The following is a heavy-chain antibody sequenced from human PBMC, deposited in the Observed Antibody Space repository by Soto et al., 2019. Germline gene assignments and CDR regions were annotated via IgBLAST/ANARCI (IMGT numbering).Heavy chain of an antibody. J-gene: IGHJ4*02. CDR2: ISGSGGST. Sequence: PGGSLRLCCAAPGFTFSSYAMSWVRQAPGKGLEWVSAISGSGGSTYYADSVKGRFTISRDNSKNTLYLQMNSLRAEDTAVYYCAKMQWLVGGGIDYWGQGTLVTVSS. V-gene: IGHV3-23*01. D-gene: IGHD6-19*01. CDR3: AKMQWLVGGGIDY. CDR1: GFTFSSYA.